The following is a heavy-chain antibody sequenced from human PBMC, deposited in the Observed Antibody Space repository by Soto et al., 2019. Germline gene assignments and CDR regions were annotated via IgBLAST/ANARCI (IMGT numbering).Heavy chain of an antibody. CDR3: AKGGRGWEYYYYGMDV. CDR1: GFTFSSYG. Sequence: QVQLVESGGGVVQPGRSLRLSCAASGFTFSSYGMHWVRQAPGKGLEWVAVISYDGSNKYYADSVKGRFTISRDNSKNTLYLQMNSLRAEDTAVYYCAKGGRGWEYYYYGMDVWCQGTTVTVSS. J-gene: IGHJ6*02. CDR2: ISYDGSNK. D-gene: IGHD1-26*01. V-gene: IGHV3-30*18.